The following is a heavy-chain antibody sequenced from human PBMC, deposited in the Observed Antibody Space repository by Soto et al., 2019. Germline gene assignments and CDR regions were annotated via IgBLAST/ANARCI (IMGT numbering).Heavy chain of an antibody. CDR3: AKDRGWSSADLDY. CDR1: GFTFSSFG. V-gene: IGHV3-30*18. CDR2: ISYDGSKK. J-gene: IGHJ4*02. Sequence: QVQLVESGGGVVQPGRSLRLSCAASGFTFSSFGMHWVRQVPGKGLAWVALISYDGSKKYYADSVKGRFTISRDKSKNTLYLQMNSLRVEGTAVYYCAKDRGWSSADLDYWGQGTLVTVSS. D-gene: IGHD6-19*01.